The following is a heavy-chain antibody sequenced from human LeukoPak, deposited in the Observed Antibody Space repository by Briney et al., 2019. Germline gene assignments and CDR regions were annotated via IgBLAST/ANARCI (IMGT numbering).Heavy chain of an antibody. CDR2: IYYSGST. D-gene: IGHD6-19*01. CDR1: GGSISSYY. V-gene: IGHV4-59*01. Sequence: SETLSLTCTVSGGSISSYYWSWIRQPPGKGLEWIGYIYYSGSTNYIPSLKSRVTISADTSNNQFSLKLSSVTAADTAVYYCARVGGAIGSGWYEDFDYWGQGTLVTVSS. CDR3: ARVGGAIGSGWYEDFDY. J-gene: IGHJ4*02.